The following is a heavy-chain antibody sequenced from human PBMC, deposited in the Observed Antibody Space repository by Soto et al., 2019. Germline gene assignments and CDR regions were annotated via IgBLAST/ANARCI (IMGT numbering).Heavy chain of an antibody. J-gene: IGHJ4*02. Sequence: GGSLRLSCAASGFTFSSYWMHWVRQAPGKGLVWVSRINSDGSSTSYADSVKGRFTISRDNAKNTLYLQMNSLRAEDTAVYYCARDAGVVVVPAAYVDYWGQGTLVTVSS. CDR1: GFTFSSYW. V-gene: IGHV3-74*01. D-gene: IGHD2-2*01. CDR3: ARDAGVVVVPAAYVDY. CDR2: INSDGSST.